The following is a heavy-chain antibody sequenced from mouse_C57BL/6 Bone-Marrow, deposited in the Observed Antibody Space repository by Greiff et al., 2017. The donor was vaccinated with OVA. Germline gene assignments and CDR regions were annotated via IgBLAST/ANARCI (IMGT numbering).Heavy chain of an antibody. V-gene: IGHV14-4*01. D-gene: IGHD2-2*01. CDR1: GFNIKDDY. J-gene: IGHJ2*01. CDR3: TTHYGYDDY. CDR2: IDPENGDT. Sequence: EVQLQQSGAELVRPGASVKLSCTASGFNIKDDYMHWVKQRPEQGLEWIGWIDPENGDTEYASKFQGKATITADTSSNTAYLQLSSLTSEDTAVYYCTTHYGYDDYWGQGTTLTVSS.